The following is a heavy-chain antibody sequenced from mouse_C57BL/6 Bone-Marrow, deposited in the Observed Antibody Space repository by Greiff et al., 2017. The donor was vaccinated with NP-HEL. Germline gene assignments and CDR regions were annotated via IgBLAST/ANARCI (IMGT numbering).Heavy chain of an antibody. J-gene: IGHJ2*01. CDR3: TTSGSSDY. CDR1: GFNIKDDY. Sequence: VQLKESGAELVRPGASVKLSCTASGFNIKDDYMHWVKQRPEQGLEWIGWIDPENGDTEYASKFQGKATITADTSSNTAYLQLSSLTSEDTAVYYCTTSGSSDYWGQCTTLTVSS. CDR2: IDPENGDT. D-gene: IGHD1-1*01. V-gene: IGHV14-4*01.